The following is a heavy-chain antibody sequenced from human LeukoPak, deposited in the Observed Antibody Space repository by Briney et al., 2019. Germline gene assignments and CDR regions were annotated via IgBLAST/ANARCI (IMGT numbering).Heavy chain of an antibody. Sequence: GGSLRLSCTASGFSIVDYALSWFRLAPGEGLEWVGYIASKTYGETTKYAASVKGRFFISRDESKNIAYLQMNSLKTGDTAVYYCTRNTDKALHYDYWGQGTLVTVSS. CDR1: GFSIVDYA. V-gene: IGHV3-49*03. J-gene: IGHJ4*02. CDR2: IASKTYGETT. CDR3: TRNTDKALHYDY. D-gene: IGHD5-18*01.